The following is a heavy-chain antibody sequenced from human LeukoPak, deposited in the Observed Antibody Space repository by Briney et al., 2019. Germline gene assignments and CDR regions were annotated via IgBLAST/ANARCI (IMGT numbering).Heavy chain of an antibody. CDR1: GGSISSYY. J-gene: IGHJ4*02. CDR3: ARGPYDSNPFDY. CDR2: IYTSGST. D-gene: IGHD3-22*01. V-gene: IGHV4-4*07. Sequence: PSETLSLTCTVSGGSISSYYWSWIREPAGQGLVWIGRIYTSGSTNYNPSLESRVTMSVDTSKNQFSLKLSSVTAADTAVYYCARGPYDSNPFDYWGQGTLVTVSS.